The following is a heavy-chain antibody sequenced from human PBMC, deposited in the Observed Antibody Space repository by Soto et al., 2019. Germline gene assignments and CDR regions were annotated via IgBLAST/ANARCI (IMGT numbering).Heavy chain of an antibody. V-gene: IGHV3-23*01. D-gene: IGHD2-15*01. CDR3: AKKGYCCDV. CDR2: ISGNGVST. Sequence: QAPETGLEWVSAISGNGVSTYNADSLMGRFTISRENSKNTLYLQMNSLRAEETAVYDCAKKGYCCDV. J-gene: IGHJ3*01.